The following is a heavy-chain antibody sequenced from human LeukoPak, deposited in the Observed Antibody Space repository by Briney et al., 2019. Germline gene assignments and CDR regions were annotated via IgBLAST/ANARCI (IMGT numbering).Heavy chain of an antibody. CDR1: GYTFTSYG. D-gene: IGHD2-15*01. CDR2: ISAYNGNT. Sequence: AAVTVTFKASGYTFTSYGISWVRQPPGQGLEWMGCISAYNGNTNYEQKLQGIVTMTTDTSTSTAYMELRSLRSDDTAVYYCARDLGAALLPNYCYYYMDVRGKGTTVTDSS. J-gene: IGHJ6*03. V-gene: IGHV1-18*01. CDR3: ARDLGAALLPNYCYYYMDV.